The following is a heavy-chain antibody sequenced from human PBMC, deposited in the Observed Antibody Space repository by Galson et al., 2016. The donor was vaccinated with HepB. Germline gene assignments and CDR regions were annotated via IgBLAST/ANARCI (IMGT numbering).Heavy chain of an antibody. CDR3: VQGSTEPAV. Sequence: SLRLSCAGSGFIFRGYGMHWVRQAPGKGLEVVSSISRSGDNRDYADSVKGRFTISRDNSKNTLSLQMTGLRAEDPAVYYCVQGSTEPAVWGKGTTVIVSS. V-gene: IGHV3-23*01. J-gene: IGHJ6*04. CDR1: GFIFRGYG. CDR2: ISRSGDNR. D-gene: IGHD6-13*01.